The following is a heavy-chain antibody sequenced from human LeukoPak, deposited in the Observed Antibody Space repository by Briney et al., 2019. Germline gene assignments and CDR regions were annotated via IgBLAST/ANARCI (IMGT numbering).Heavy chain of an antibody. J-gene: IGHJ6*03. V-gene: IGHV3-23*01. CDR3: ARMPSTEIYYFYYMDV. Sequence: GGSLRLSCEGPGMPFSSYTINWVRQAPGKGLEWVSGISTNGVSTYYGDSAKGRFTTSRDNSKNTRFLQLNSLRVEHRAVYYCARMPSTEIYYFYYMDVWGKGTTVILSS. CDR1: GMPFSSYT. D-gene: IGHD2-2*01. CDR2: ISTNGVST.